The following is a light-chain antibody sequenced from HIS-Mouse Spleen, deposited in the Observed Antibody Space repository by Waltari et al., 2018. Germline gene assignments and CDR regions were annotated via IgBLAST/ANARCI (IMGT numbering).Light chain of an antibody. CDR2: EVS. CDR1: SSDVGGYNY. J-gene: IGLJ3*02. V-gene: IGLV2-14*01. CDR3: SSYTSSSSWV. Sequence: QSALTQPASVSGSPGQSITISCTGTSSDVGGYNYVSWYPQPPGKAPKLMIYEVSNRPSGVSNGFSGSKAGNTAALTISGLQAEDEADYYCSSYTSSSSWVFGGGTKLTVL.